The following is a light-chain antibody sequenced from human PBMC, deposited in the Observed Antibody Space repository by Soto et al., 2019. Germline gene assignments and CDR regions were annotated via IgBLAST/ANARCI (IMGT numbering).Light chain of an antibody. CDR2: AAS. J-gene: IGKJ3*01. CDR3: HQANSFPPT. V-gene: IGKV1-12*01. Sequence: DIQMTQSPSSVSASVGDRVTITCRASQGISSWLAWYQQKPGKAPKLLIYAASSLQSGVPSRFSGSGAGADFSLTISILPPEEFATYYCHQANSFPPTFGPGNKVDIK. CDR1: QGISSW.